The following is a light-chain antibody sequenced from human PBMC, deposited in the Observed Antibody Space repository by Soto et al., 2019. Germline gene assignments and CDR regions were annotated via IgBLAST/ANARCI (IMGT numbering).Light chain of an antibody. CDR3: LQDYNSHLT. CDR2: AAS. V-gene: IGKV1-6*01. Sequence: AIQMTQSPSSLSASVGDRVTITCRASQAIGNDLTWYQQKPGKAPNLLIFAASSLQSGVPSRFSGSGSGTDFTLTISSLQPEDFATYYCLQDYNSHLTFGQGTKLEIK. CDR1: QAIGND. J-gene: IGKJ2*01.